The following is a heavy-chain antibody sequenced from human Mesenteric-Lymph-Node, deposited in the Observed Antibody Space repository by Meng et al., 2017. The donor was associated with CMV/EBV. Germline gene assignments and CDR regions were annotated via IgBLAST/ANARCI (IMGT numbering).Heavy chain of an antibody. J-gene: IGHJ4*02. V-gene: IGHV3-30*04. CDR2: ISYDGSNK. CDR1: GFTFSSYA. Sequence: LSLTCAASGFTFSSYAMHWVRQAPGKGLEWVAVISYDGSNKYYADSVKGRFTISRDNSKNTLYLQMNSLRAEDTAVYYCARDPGATIFGVAGAYWGQGTLVTVSS. CDR3: ARDPGATIFGVAGAY. D-gene: IGHD3-3*01.